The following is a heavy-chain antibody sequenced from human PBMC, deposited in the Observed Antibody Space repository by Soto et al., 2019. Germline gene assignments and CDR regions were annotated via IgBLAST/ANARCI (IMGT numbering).Heavy chain of an antibody. Sequence: GGSLRLSCAASGFTFSSYSMNWVRQAPGKGLEWVSYISSSSSTIYYADSVKGRFTISRDNAKNSLYLQMNSLRDEDTAVYYCAGIAARPDYYYGMDVWGQGTTVTVSS. V-gene: IGHV3-48*02. J-gene: IGHJ6*02. CDR2: ISSSSSTI. CDR3: AGIAARPDYYYGMDV. D-gene: IGHD6-6*01. CDR1: GFTFSSYS.